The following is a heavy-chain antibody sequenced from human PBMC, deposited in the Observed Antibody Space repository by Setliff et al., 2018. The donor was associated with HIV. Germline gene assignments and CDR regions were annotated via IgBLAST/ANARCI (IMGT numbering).Heavy chain of an antibody. CDR2: IVVGSGNT. CDR3: ARDQTGVAAAAFGGGSAWSDEGFDI. D-gene: IGHD6-13*01. V-gene: IGHV1-58*01. Sequence: SVKVSCKASGFTFTSSAVQWVRQARGQRLEWIGWIVVGSGNTNYAQKFQERVTITRDMSTSTAYMELSSLSSEDTAVYYCARDQTGVAAAAFGGGSAWSDEGFDIWGQGTMVTV. J-gene: IGHJ3*02. CDR1: GFTFTSSA.